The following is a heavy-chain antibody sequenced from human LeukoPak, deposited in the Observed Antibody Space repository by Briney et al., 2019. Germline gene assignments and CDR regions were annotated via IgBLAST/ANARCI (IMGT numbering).Heavy chain of an antibody. Sequence: PGGSLRLSCAASGFTFDDYAMHWVRQAPGKGLEWVSGISWNSGSIGYADSVKGRFTISRDNAKNSLYLQMNSLRAEDTAVYYCARDHPYNLGGTFDYWGQGTLVTVSS. CDR2: ISWNSGSI. D-gene: IGHD1-1*01. CDR1: GFTFDDYA. V-gene: IGHV3-9*01. J-gene: IGHJ4*02. CDR3: ARDHPYNLGGTFDY.